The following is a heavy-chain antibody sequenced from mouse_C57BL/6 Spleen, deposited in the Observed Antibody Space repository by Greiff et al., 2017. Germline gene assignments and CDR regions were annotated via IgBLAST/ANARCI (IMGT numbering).Heavy chain of an antibody. V-gene: IGHV3-6*01. CDR3: ARGYYSSSYWYFDV. CDR2: ISYDGSN. D-gene: IGHD1-1*01. Sequence: EVQLQESGPGLVKPSQSLSLTCSVTGYSITSGYYWNWIRQFPGNKLEWMGYISYDGSNNYNPSLKNRISITRDTSKNQFFLKLNSVTTEDTATYYCARGYYSSSYWYFDVWGTGTTVTVSS. CDR1: GYSITSGYY. J-gene: IGHJ1*03.